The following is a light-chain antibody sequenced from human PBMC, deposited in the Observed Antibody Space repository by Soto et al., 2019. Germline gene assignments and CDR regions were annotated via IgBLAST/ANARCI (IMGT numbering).Light chain of an antibody. Sequence: EIVLTQSPGTLSLSPGERATLSCRASQSVSSSYLAWYQQKPGQPPRLLIYGASSRATGIPDRFSGSGSGTDFTLTISRLEPEDFAVYYCQQYGYSFWTFGQGTKVDIK. CDR1: QSVSSSY. CDR2: GAS. CDR3: QQYGYSFWT. V-gene: IGKV3-20*01. J-gene: IGKJ1*01.